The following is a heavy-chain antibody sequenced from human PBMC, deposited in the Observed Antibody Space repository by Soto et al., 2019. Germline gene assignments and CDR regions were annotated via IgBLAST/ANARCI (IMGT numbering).Heavy chain of an antibody. Sequence: GGSLRLSCAASGFTFSSYAMSWVRQAPGKGLEWVSAIRGSGGSTYYADSVKGRFTGSRDNSKNTLYLQMNSQRAEDTAVYYCAKTDSSSSPYYYYGMDVWGQGTTVTVSS. CDR1: GFTFSSYA. CDR3: AKTDSSSSPYYYYGMDV. CDR2: IRGSGGST. J-gene: IGHJ6*02. V-gene: IGHV3-23*01. D-gene: IGHD6-6*01.